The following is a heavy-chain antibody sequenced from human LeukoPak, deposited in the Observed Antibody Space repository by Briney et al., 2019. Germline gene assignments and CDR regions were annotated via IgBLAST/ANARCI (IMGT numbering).Heavy chain of an antibody. V-gene: IGHV1-2*02. J-gene: IGHJ4*02. CDR2: INPNSGGT. D-gene: IGHD3-10*01. CDR3: ARLTYGSGSSFDY. CDR1: GYTFTGYY. Sequence: GASVKVSCKASGYTFTGYYMHWVRQAPGQGLEWMGWINPNSGGTNYAQKFQGRVTMTRDTSISTAYMELSRLRSDDTAVYYCARLTYGSGSSFDYWGQGTLVTVSS.